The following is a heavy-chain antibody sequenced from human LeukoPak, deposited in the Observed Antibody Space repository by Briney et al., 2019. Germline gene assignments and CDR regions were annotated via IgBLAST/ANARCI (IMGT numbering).Heavy chain of an antibody. CDR1: GSTVDDDG. D-gene: IGHD3-10*01. Sequence: GGFLRLSWASAGSTVDDDGMRWVRPAPGRGREGVLVISGSGGSAYYADSVKGRFTTSRANTKNTLYLQLSSLRAEDTAVYSCARYYGSGHQAIWFDPWGQGTLVTVSS. J-gene: IGHJ5*02. V-gene: IGHV3-23*01. CDR2: ISGSGGSA. CDR3: ARYYGSGHQAIWFDP.